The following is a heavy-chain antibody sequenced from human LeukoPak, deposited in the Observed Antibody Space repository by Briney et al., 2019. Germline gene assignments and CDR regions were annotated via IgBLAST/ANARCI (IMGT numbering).Heavy chain of an antibody. J-gene: IGHJ5*02. Sequence: SETLSLTCTVSGGSISSSSYYWGWIRQPPGKGLEWIGSIYYSGSTYYNPSLKSRVTISVDTPKNQFSLKLSSVTAADTAVYYCASGSSFGVITFWFDPWGQGTLVTVSS. CDR3: ASGSSFGVITFWFDP. CDR2: IYYSGST. V-gene: IGHV4-39*01. CDR1: GGSISSSSYY. D-gene: IGHD3-22*01.